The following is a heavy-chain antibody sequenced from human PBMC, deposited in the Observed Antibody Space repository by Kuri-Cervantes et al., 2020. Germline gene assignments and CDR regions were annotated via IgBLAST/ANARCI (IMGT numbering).Heavy chain of an antibody. CDR1: GFTFNGFW. CDR2: VNQDGSEK. CDR3: ARAGVAVAATLWD. D-gene: IGHD6-19*01. Sequence: GGSLRLSCAPSGFTFNGFWMSWVRLAPGEGLEWLAHVNQDGSEKYYADSVKGRFTISRDNAKNSLFLQMTSLRDEDTAIYYCARAGVAVAATLWDWGQGTRGTESS. J-gene: IGHJ4*02. V-gene: IGHV3-7*01.